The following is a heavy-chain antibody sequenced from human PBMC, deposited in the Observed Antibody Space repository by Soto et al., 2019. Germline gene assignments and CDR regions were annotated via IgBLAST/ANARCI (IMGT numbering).Heavy chain of an antibody. CDR1: GYTFTSYA. Sequence: GASVKVSCKASGYTFTSYAMHWVRQAPGQRLEWMGWINAGNGNTKYSQKFQGRATITRDTSASTAYMELSSLRSEDTAVYYCATSAVAGFPFDYWGQGTLVTVSS. V-gene: IGHV1-3*01. D-gene: IGHD6-19*01. CDR3: ATSAVAGFPFDY. J-gene: IGHJ4*02. CDR2: INAGNGNT.